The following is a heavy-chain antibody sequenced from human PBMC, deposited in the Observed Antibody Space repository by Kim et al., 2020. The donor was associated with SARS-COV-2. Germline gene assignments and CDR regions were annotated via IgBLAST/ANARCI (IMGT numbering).Heavy chain of an antibody. CDR2: ISYTTST. V-gene: IGHV4-39*02. CDR1: GVSVSSPTVY. J-gene: IGHJ4*02. CDR3: ASGWRGDYGGDH. D-gene: IGHD3-3*01. Sequence: SETLSLTCTVSGVSVSSPTVYWAWIRQPPGKGLEWIGSISYTTSTYYNPSLKHRVAISVDTSKNHFSLTLGSVTAADTAVYYCASGWRGDYGGDHWGQG.